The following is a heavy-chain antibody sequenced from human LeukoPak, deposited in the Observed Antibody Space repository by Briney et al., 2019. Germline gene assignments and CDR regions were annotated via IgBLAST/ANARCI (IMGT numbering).Heavy chain of an antibody. J-gene: IGHJ4*02. Sequence: GASVKVSCKASGYTFTSYYMHWVRQAPGQGLEWMGIINPSGGSTSYAQKFQGRVTMTRDTSTSTVYMELSSLRSEDTAVYYCARARDTYYYGSSGYLALDYWGQGTLVTVSS. V-gene: IGHV1-46*01. CDR1: GYTFTSYY. CDR2: INPSGGST. D-gene: IGHD3-22*01. CDR3: ARARDTYYYGSSGYLALDY.